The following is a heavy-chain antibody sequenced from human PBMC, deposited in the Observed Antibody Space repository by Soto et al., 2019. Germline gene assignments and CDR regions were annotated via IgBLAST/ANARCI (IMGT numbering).Heavy chain of an antibody. CDR1: GGTFSSYA. CDR3: ARTYSGSYYPNYYYGMDV. D-gene: IGHD1-26*01. Sequence: ASVHVSCKXSGGTFSSYAISWVRQAPGQGLEWMGGIIPIFGTANYAQKFQGRVTITADESTSTAYMELSSLRSEDTAVYYCARTYSGSYYPNYYYGMDVWGQGTTVTVSS. CDR2: IIPIFGTA. V-gene: IGHV1-69*13. J-gene: IGHJ6*02.